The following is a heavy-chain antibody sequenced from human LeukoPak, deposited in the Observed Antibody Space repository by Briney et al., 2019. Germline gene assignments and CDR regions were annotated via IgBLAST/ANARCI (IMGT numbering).Heavy chain of an antibody. V-gene: IGHV3-43D*03. J-gene: IGHJ4*02. Sequence: PGGSLRLSCAASGFTFDDYAMHWVRQAPGKGLEWVSLISWDGGSTYYADSVKGRFTISRDNSKNSLYLQMNSLRAEDTALYYCARDPGDIAVPGTFDYWGQGTLVTVSS. D-gene: IGHD6-19*01. CDR3: ARDPGDIAVPGTFDY. CDR1: GFTFDDYA. CDR2: ISWDGGST.